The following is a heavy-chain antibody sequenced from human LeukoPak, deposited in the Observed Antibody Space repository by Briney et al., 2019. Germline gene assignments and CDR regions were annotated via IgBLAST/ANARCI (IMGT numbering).Heavy chain of an antibody. CDR3: AREEGSGKGLDY. V-gene: IGHV1-46*01. D-gene: IGHD3-3*01. CDR1: GYTFTSYY. Sequence: ASVKVSCKASGYTFTSYYMHWVRQAPGQGLEWMGIINPSGGSTSYAQTFQGRVTMTRHTSTSTVYMELSSLRSEDTAVYYCAREEGSGKGLDYWGQGTLVTVSS. J-gene: IGHJ4*02. CDR2: INPSGGST.